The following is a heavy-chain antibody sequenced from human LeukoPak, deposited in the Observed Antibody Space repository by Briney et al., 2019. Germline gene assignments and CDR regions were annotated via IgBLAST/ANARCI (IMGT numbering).Heavy chain of an antibody. CDR3: ARARGLRFSEWSPHYMDV. J-gene: IGHJ6*03. V-gene: IGHV3-7*01. Sequence: PGGSVRLSCAASGFTFSSFWMNWVRQAPGKGLEWVANIKQDGSEKYYVDSVKGRFTISRDNAKNSLYLQMNSLRAEDTAVYYCARARGLRFSEWSPHYMDVWGKGTTVTVSS. CDR1: GFTFSSFW. CDR2: IKQDGSEK. D-gene: IGHD3-3*01.